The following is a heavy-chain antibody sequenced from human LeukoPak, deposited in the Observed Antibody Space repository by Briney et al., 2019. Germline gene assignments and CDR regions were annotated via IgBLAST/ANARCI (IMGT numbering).Heavy chain of an antibody. J-gene: IGHJ4*02. Sequence: GGSLRLSCAGSGFTFSNYAMHWVRQAPGKVLEWVSAIRDSGSSTHYADSVKGRFTTSRDNSKNTLFLQMNSLRAEDTAIYYCAKYGPHDSGSSHFDYWGQGALVTVSS. CDR1: GFTFSNYA. D-gene: IGHD1-26*01. V-gene: IGHV3-23*01. CDR3: AKYGPHDSGSSHFDY. CDR2: IRDSGSST.